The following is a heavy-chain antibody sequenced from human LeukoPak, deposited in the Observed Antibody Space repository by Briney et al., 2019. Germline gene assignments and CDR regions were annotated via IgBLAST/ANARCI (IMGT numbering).Heavy chain of an antibody. J-gene: IGHJ3*02. CDR1: GGSISSSSYY. CDR2: IYYSGST. CDR3: ARDRVSAIVVVVAATPDAFDI. V-gene: IGHV4-39*07. Sequence: SETLSLTCTVSGGSISSSSYYWGWIRQPPGKGLEWIGSIYYSGSTYYNPSLKSRVTISVDTSKNQFSLKLSSVTAADTAVYYCARDRVSAIVVVVAATPDAFDIWGQGTMVTVSS. D-gene: IGHD2-15*01.